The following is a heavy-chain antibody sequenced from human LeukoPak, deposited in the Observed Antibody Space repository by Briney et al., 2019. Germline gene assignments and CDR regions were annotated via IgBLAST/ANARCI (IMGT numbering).Heavy chain of an antibody. CDR3: ARHLSGGWLSSWDY. V-gene: IGHV4-34*01. D-gene: IGHD6-6*01. CDR1: GGSFSGYY. CDR2: INHSGST. Sequence: SETLSLTCAVYGGSFSGYYWSWIRQPPGKGLEWIGEINHSGSTNYNPSLKSRVTISVDTSKNQFSLKLSSVTAADTAVYYCARHLSGGWLSSWDYWGQGTLVTVSS. J-gene: IGHJ4*02.